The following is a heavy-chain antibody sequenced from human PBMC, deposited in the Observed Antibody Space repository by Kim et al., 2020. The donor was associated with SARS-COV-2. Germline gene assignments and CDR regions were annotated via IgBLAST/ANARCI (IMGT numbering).Heavy chain of an antibody. Sequence: GGSLRLSCAASGFTFSSYAMHWVRQAPGKGLEWVAVISYDGSNKYYADSVKGRFTISRDNSKNTLYLQMNSLRAEDTAVYYCARVFDYAYWYFDLWGRGT. J-gene: IGHJ2*01. V-gene: IGHV3-30*04. CDR1: GFTFSSYA. CDR3: ARVFDYAYWYFDL. D-gene: IGHD4-17*01. CDR2: ISYDGSNK.